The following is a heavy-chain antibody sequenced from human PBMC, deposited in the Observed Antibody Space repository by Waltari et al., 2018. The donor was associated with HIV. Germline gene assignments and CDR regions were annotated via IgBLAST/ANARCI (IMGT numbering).Heavy chain of an antibody. CDR3: ARDPYDGHWFFDL. CDR2: LYKDDRT. J-gene: IGHJ2*01. V-gene: IGHV3-53*01. Sequence: EVQVVESGGGLIQPGGSLRLSCAASGFSVSGNHLSWVRQAPGKGLECVSILYKDDRTYYAESVKGRFTVSRDNSRNMVYLQMNSLRAEDTALYFCARDPYDGHWFFDLWGRGTLVTVSS. CDR1: GFSVSGNH. D-gene: IGHD3-16*01.